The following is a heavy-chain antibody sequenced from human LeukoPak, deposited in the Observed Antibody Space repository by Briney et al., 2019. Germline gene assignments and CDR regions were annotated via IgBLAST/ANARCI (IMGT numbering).Heavy chain of an antibody. Sequence: GASVKVSCKVSGYTLTEISMHWVRQAHGKGLEWMGGFDPEDGETIYAQKFQGRVTMTEDTSTDTAYMELSSLRSEDTAVYYCATFYYDSSGGTYYFDYWGQGTLVTVSS. J-gene: IGHJ4*02. V-gene: IGHV1-24*01. CDR1: GYTLTEIS. D-gene: IGHD3-22*01. CDR3: ATFYYDSSGGTYYFDY. CDR2: FDPEDGET.